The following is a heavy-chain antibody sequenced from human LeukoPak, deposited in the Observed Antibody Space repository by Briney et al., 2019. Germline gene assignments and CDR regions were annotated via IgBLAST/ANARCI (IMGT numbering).Heavy chain of an antibody. J-gene: IGHJ4*02. Sequence: GGSLRLSCAASGFTFSSYAMSWVRQAPGKGLEWVSAISGSGGSTYYADSVKGRFTISRDNSKNTLYLQMNSLRAEDTAVYYCAKLGPDWWGYTVVTPGSLDYWGQGTLVTVSS. D-gene: IGHD4-23*01. CDR2: ISGSGGST. CDR1: GFTFSSYA. V-gene: IGHV3-23*01. CDR3: AKLGPDWWGYTVVTPGSLDY.